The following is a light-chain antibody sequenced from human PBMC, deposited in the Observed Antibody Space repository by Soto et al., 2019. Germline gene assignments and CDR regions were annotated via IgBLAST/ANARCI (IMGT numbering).Light chain of an antibody. V-gene: IGKV3-20*01. Sequence: EIVLTQSPGTLSLSPGERATLSCRASQSISSSYLAWYRQKPGQAPRLLIYGASSRATGIPDRFSGSGSGTDFTLTISRLEPEDFAVYYCQKYGSSRWTFGQGNKVEIK. CDR2: GAS. CDR3: QKYGSSRWT. J-gene: IGKJ1*01. CDR1: QSISSSY.